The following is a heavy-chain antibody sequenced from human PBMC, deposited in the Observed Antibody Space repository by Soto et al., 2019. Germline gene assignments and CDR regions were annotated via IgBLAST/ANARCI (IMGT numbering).Heavy chain of an antibody. CDR1: GYTFTSYD. CDR3: ARGQTKRKIFGVVISPRWFDP. J-gene: IGHJ5*02. V-gene: IGHV1-8*01. CDR2: MNPNSGNT. Sequence: ASVKVSCKASGYTFTSYDINWVRQATGQGLEWMGWMNPNSGNTGYAQKFQGRVTMTRNTSISTAYMELSSLRSEDTAVYYCARGQTKRKIFGVVISPRWFDPWGQGTLGTVST. D-gene: IGHD3-3*01.